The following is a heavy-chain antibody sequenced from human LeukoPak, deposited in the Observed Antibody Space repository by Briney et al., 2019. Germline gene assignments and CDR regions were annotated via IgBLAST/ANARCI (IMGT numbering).Heavy chain of an antibody. CDR1: GGSISSNGYY. CDR3: ARGTVGLCSGGNCQGWFDP. CDR2: IYYSGST. V-gene: IGHV4-39*07. J-gene: IGHJ5*02. Sequence: PSETLSLTCTVSGGSISSNGYYWGWIRQPPGKGLEWIGNIYYSGSTYYNPSLKSRVSISVDTSKNQFSLKLSPVTAADTAVYYCARGTVGLCSGGNCQGWFDPWGQGTLVTVSS. D-gene: IGHD2-15*01.